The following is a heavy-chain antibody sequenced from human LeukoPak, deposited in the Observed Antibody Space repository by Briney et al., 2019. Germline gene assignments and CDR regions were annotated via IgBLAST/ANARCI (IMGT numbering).Heavy chain of an antibody. CDR3: SGDEAVIGTWFES. CDR1: AGSFSIYG. D-gene: IGHD2-21*01. V-gene: IGHV1-69*04. J-gene: IGHJ5*01. CDR2: IIPILGIA. Sequence: SMKLSCNSSAGSFSIYGISWERQAPGQGLELMGRIIPILGIANSAQKFQGRVTVTADKSRTTDNMELHRLRPEDTAMSYCSGDEAVIGTWFESWGQGTVVIVSA.